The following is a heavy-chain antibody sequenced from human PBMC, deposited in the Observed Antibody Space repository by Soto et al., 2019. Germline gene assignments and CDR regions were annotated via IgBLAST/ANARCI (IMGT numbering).Heavy chain of an antibody. D-gene: IGHD2-15*01. Sequence: QVQLQESGPGLVKPSQTLSLTCTVSGGSISSGGYYWSWIRQHPGKGLEWIGYIYYSGSTYYNPSLKSRVTISVDTSKNQFSLKLSSVTAADTAVYYCARERAVVVVAAPRDAFDIWGQGTMVTVSS. CDR2: IYYSGST. CDR3: ARERAVVVVAAPRDAFDI. J-gene: IGHJ3*02. V-gene: IGHV4-31*03. CDR1: GGSISSGGYY.